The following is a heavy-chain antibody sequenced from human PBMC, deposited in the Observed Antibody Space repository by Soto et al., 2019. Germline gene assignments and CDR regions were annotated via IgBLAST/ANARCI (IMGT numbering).Heavy chain of an antibody. Sequence: GGSLRLSCVASGFTFRSYSMHWVRQAPGKGLVWVSRINDDETTTTYADSVKGRFTISRDNAKNTLFLQMNSLRAEDTAVYYCAQDGRSGSVTLHDHWGQGTLVTVSS. D-gene: IGHD1-26*01. CDR2: INDDETTT. CDR1: GFTFRSYS. J-gene: IGHJ4*02. CDR3: AQDGRSGSVTLHDH. V-gene: IGHV3-74*01.